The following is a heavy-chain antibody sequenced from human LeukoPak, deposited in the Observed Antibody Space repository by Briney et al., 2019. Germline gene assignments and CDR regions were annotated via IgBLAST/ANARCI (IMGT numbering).Heavy chain of an antibody. V-gene: IGHV3-7*01. Sequence: PGGSLRLSCAASGFSFSNYQMNWVRQAPGKGLEWVANIKQDGSEKFYVDPVKGRFTISRDNAKNSLYLQMNSLRAEDTAVYYCATWGGFGPFDYWGQGTLVTVSS. J-gene: IGHJ4*02. CDR3: ATWGGFGPFDY. CDR1: GFSFSNYQ. D-gene: IGHD3-16*01. CDR2: IKQDGSEK.